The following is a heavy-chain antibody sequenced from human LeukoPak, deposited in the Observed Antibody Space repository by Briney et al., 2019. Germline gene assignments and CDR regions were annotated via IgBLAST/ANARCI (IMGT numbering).Heavy chain of an antibody. CDR2: ISGSGGST. V-gene: IGHV3-23*01. J-gene: IGHJ5*02. Sequence: GGSLRLSCAASGFTFSSYAMSWVRQAPGKGLEWVSAISGSGGSTYYADSVKGRFTISRDNSKNTLYLQMNSLRAEDTAVYYCARGTRFLEWSSNNWFDPWGQGTLVTVSS. CDR1: GFTFSSYA. D-gene: IGHD3-3*01. CDR3: ARGTRFLEWSSNNWFDP.